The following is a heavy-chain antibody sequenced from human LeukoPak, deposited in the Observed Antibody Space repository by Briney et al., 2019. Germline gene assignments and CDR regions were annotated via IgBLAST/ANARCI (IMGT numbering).Heavy chain of an antibody. CDR2: TSYDGDNK. CDR1: GFTFRNYG. Sequence: GGSLRLSCAASGFTFRNYGMHWVRQAPGKGLEWVAVTSYDGDNKYYADFVKGRFTISRDNSKNTLYLQMNSLRAEDTAVYYCVNDLRLLSSGGEYWGQGTLVTVSS. CDR3: VNDLRLLSSGGEY. J-gene: IGHJ4*02. V-gene: IGHV3-30*18. D-gene: IGHD3-10*02.